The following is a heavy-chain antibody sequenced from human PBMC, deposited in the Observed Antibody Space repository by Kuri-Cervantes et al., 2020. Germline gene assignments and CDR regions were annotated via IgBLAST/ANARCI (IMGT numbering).Heavy chain of an antibody. V-gene: IGHV4-34*01. CDR3: ARGRGRVYGETRLIDY. CDR2: INHSGSP. J-gene: IGHJ4*02. D-gene: IGHD4-17*01. Sequence: ETLSLTCAVYGGSFSGYYWSWIRQPPGKGLEWIGEINHSGSPNYNPSLKSRVTISVDTSKNQFSLRLRSVTAADTAFYYCARGRGRVYGETRLIDYWDQGAPVTVSS. CDR1: GGSFSGYY.